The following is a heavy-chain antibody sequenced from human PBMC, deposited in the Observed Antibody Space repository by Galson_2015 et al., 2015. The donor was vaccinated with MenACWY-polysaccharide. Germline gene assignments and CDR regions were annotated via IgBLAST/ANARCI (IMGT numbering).Heavy chain of an antibody. D-gene: IGHD3-16*01. CDR1: GFTFSSDW. CDR2: INSDGTSK. CDR3: ARDPLWDRTVGFDY. Sequence: SLRLSCAASGFTFSSDWMHWVRHAPGKGLVWISRINSDGTSKTYADSVKGRFTISRDNAKNTLYLQMNSLRAEDTAVYYCARDPLWDRTVGFDYGGQGTLVTVSS. J-gene: IGHJ4*02. V-gene: IGHV3-74*01.